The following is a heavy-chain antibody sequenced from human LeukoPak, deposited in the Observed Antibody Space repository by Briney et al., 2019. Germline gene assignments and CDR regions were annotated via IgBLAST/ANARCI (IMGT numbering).Heavy chain of an antibody. Sequence: GGSLRLSCAASGFTFNTYWMSWVRQAPGKGLEWVANIKQDGSEKYYVDSVKGRFTISRDNAKNSLYLQMNSLRAEDTAVYYCARAFIGSGWMGNYYYYYMDVWGKGTTVTVSS. CDR3: ARAFIGSGWMGNYYYYYMDV. D-gene: IGHD6-19*01. CDR2: IKQDGSEK. CDR1: GFTFNTYW. V-gene: IGHV3-7*01. J-gene: IGHJ6*03.